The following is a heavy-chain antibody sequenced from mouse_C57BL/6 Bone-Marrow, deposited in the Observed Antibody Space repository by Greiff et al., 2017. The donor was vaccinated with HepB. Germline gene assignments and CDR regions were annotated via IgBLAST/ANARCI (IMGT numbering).Heavy chain of an antibody. V-gene: IGHV3-6*01. CDR2: ISYDGSN. CDR3: ARGDYYGSSYYAMDY. J-gene: IGHJ4*01. D-gene: IGHD1-1*01. CDR1: GYSITSGYY. Sequence: EVKLMESGPGLVKPSQSLSLTCSVTGYSITSGYYWNWIRQFPGNKLEWMGYISYDGSNNYKPSLKNRISITRDTSKNQFFLKLNSVTTEDTATYYCARGDYYGSSYYAMDYWGQGTSVTVSS.